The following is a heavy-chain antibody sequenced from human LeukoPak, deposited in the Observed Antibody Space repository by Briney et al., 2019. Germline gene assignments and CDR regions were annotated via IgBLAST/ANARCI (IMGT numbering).Heavy chain of an antibody. CDR1: GYTFTSYG. Sequence: ASVKVSCKASGYTFTSYGISWVRQAPGQGLEWMGWISAYNGNTNYAQKLQGRVTMTTDTSTSTAYMELRSLRSDDTAVYYCARDAISWTSDIYYYYGMDVWGQGTTVTVSS. CDR3: ARDAISWTSDIYYYYGMDV. J-gene: IGHJ6*02. V-gene: IGHV1-18*01. D-gene: IGHD2-15*01. CDR2: ISAYNGNT.